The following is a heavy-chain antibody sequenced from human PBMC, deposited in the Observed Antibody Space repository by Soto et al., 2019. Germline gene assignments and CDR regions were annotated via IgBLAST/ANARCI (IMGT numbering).Heavy chain of an antibody. J-gene: IGHJ4*02. CDR1: GFTFSSYS. D-gene: IGHD3-3*01. CDR2: ISSSSSYI. Sequence: GGSLRLSCAASGFTFSSYSMNWVRQAPGKGLEWVSSISSSSSYIYYADSVKGRFTISRDNAKNSLYLQMNSLRAEDTAVYYCARDHRWSGYFDSWGQGTLVTVYS. CDR3: ARDHRWSGYFDS. V-gene: IGHV3-21*01.